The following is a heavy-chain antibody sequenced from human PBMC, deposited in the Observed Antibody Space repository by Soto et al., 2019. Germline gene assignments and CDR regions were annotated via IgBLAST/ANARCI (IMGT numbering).Heavy chain of an antibody. D-gene: IGHD4-4*01. CDR1: GYTFSSYG. V-gene: IGHV1-18*01. Sequence: QVQLVQSGAEVKKPGASVKVSCKASGYTFSSYGISWVRQAPGQGLEWMGWISGYNDNTNYVQKLQGRVTMSTDTATSTACMELRCLGSDETVVYYLARDRRPSTGTPPTTWGQGTLVNVS. J-gene: IGHJ4*02. CDR2: ISGYNDNT. CDR3: ARDRRPSTGTPPTT.